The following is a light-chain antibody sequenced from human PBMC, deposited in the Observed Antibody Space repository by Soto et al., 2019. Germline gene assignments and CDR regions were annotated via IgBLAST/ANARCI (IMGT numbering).Light chain of an antibody. CDR3: HQYHTWPIT. J-gene: IGKJ5*01. Sequence: EIVVTQSPSTLSVSKGERLTLPCRTSQSVSSSLAWYQQKPGQAPRLLIYGASTRDTGIPARFSGSGSGTEFILTISSLQSEDFAVYYCHQYHTWPITFGQGRRLEI. CDR1: QSVSSS. V-gene: IGKV3-15*01. CDR2: GAS.